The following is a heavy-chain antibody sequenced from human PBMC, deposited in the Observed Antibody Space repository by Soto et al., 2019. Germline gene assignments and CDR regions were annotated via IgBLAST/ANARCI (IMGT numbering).Heavy chain of an antibody. CDR1: GFTFTDFY. CDR3: AGWGGHDYNY. D-gene: IGHD4-4*01. J-gene: IGHJ4*02. Sequence: EVQLVQSGGGLVQPGGSLRLSCVASGFTFTDFYMNWVRQAPGKGLEWVANIRPGGSETNYVESVKGRFTTSRDNAKNSLFLQMNSLRADDTAVYYCAGWGGHDYNYWGQGILVTVSS. V-gene: IGHV3-7*03. CDR2: IRPGGSET.